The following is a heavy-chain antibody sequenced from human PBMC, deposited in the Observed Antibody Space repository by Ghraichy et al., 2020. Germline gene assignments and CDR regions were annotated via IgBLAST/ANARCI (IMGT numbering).Heavy chain of an antibody. Sequence: ESLNISCTVSGDSISSSSYYWGWIRQPPGKGLEWIGTIYYSGSTYYNPSLKSRVTISVDTSKNQFSLRLSSVTAADTAVYYCASLDILTGYYLGPYYFDYWGQGTLVTVSS. CDR1: GDSISSSSYY. D-gene: IGHD3-9*01. CDR3: ASLDILTGYYLGPYYFDY. J-gene: IGHJ4*02. V-gene: IGHV4-39*01. CDR2: IYYSGST.